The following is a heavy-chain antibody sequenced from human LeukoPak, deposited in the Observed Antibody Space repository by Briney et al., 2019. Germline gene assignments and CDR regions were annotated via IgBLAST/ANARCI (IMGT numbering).Heavy chain of an antibody. V-gene: IGHV4-59*01. CDR3: ARTDDAFHI. J-gene: IGHJ3*02. D-gene: IGHD2-21*02. CDR1: GGSINNYY. CDR2: IFYSGST. Sequence: SETLTLTCSVSGGSINNYYWSWIRQPPGKGLEWIGHIFYSGSTNYNPSLKSRVTISLVMSKNQISLKLSSVTTADTAMYYCARTDDAFHIWGHGTTVTVSS.